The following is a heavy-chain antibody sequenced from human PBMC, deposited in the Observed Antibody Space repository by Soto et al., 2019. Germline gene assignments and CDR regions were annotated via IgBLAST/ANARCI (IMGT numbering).Heavy chain of an antibody. CDR2: MNPNSGNT. J-gene: IGHJ6*02. V-gene: IGHV1-8*01. CDR1: GYTFTSYD. Sequence: GASVKVSCKASGYTFTSYDINWVRQATGQGLEWMGWMNPNSGNTGYAQKFQGRVTMTRNTSISTAYMELSSLRSEDTAVYYCARGIRPLVWYAFWSGYYTGGPYYYGMDVWGQGTTVTVSS. CDR3: ARGIRPLVWYAFWSGYYTGGPYYYGMDV. D-gene: IGHD3-3*01.